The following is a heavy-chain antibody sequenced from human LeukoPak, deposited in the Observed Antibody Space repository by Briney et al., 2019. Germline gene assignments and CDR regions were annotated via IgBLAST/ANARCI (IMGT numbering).Heavy chain of an antibody. CDR1: GFTFSSYA. Sequence: GGSLRLSCAASGFTFSSYAMSWVRQAPGKGLEWVLAISGSGGSTYYADSVKGRFTISRDNSKNTLYLQMNSLRAEDTAVYYCAKLSIAAAGSYDAFDIWGQGTMVTVSS. CDR2: ISGSGGST. CDR3: AKLSIAAAGSYDAFDI. V-gene: IGHV3-23*01. D-gene: IGHD6-13*01. J-gene: IGHJ3*02.